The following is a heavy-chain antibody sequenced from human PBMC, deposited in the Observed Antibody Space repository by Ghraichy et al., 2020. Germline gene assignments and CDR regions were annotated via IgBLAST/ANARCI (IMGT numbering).Heavy chain of an antibody. CDR1: SFAFTNDC. CDR2: ISAYNGNT. J-gene: IGHJ4*02. V-gene: IGHV1-18*04. D-gene: IGHD4-17*01. Sequence: ASVKVSCKASSFAFTNDCISLARRAPGQGLEWMRWISAYNGNTNYAQKLQGRVTMTTDTSTSTAYMELRSLRSDDTAVYYCAREYLGYGDYVWVDYWGQGTLATVSS. CDR3: AREYLGYGDYVWVDY.